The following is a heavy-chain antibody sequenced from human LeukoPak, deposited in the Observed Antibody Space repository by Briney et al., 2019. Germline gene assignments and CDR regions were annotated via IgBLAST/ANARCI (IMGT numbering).Heavy chain of an antibody. J-gene: IGHJ4*02. CDR3: ARMSGYSYGSPFDY. Sequence: GGSLRLSCAASGFTFSSYAMHWVRQAPGKGLEWVAVIWYDGSNKYYADSVKGRFTISRDNSKNTLYLQMNSLRAEDTAVYYCARMSGYSYGSPFDYWGQGTLVTVSS. V-gene: IGHV3-33*08. CDR2: IWYDGSNK. D-gene: IGHD5-18*01. CDR1: GFTFSSYA.